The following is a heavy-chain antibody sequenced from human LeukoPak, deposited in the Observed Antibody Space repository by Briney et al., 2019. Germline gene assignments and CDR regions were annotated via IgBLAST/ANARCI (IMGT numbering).Heavy chain of an antibody. V-gene: IGHV1-69*06. J-gene: IGHJ4*02. CDR3: ARSSIIAAAGPYYFDY. Sequence: ASVKVSCKASGGTFSSYAISWVRQAPGQGLEWMGGIIPTFGTVNYAQKFQGRVTITADKSTSTAYMELSSLRSEDTAVYYCARSSIIAAAGPYYFDYWGQGTLVTVSS. D-gene: IGHD6-13*01. CDR1: GGTFSSYA. CDR2: IIPTFGTV.